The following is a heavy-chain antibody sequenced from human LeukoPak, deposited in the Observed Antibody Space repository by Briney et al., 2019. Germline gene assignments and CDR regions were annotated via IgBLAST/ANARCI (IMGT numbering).Heavy chain of an antibody. J-gene: IGHJ4*02. CDR2: ISYDGSNK. V-gene: IGHV3-30-3*01. CDR3: ARDTRLAPDY. CDR1: GFTFSSYA. Sequence: GGSLRLSCAASGFTFSSYAMHWVRQAPGKGLEWVAVISYDGSNKYYADSVKGRFTISRDNSKNTLYLQMNSLRAEDTAVYYCARDTRLAPDYWGQGTLVTVSS. D-gene: IGHD6-19*01.